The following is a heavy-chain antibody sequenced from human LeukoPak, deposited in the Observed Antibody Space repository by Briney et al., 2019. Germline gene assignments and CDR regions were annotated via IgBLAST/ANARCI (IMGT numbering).Heavy chain of an antibody. V-gene: IGHV1-69*13. D-gene: IGHD1-26*01. CDR2: IIPIFGTA. J-gene: IGHJ4*02. Sequence: SVTVSCKASGCTFSSYAISWVRQPPGQGLEWMGGIIPIFGTANYAQKFQGRITITADESTSTAYLELSSLRSEDTAVDYCARSSGRGYGGQGTLVTVSS. CDR1: GCTFSSYA. CDR3: ARSSGRGY.